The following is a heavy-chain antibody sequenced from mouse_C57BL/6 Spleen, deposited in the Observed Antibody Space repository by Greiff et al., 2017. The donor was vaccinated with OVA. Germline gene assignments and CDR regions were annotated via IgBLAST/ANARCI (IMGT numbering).Heavy chain of an antibody. V-gene: IGHV1-42*01. D-gene: IGHD4-1*01. CDR1: GYSFTGYY. CDR2: INPSTGGT. CDR3: ARSLQANWDYFDY. J-gene: IGHJ2*01. Sequence: EVKLQESGPELVKPGASVKISCKASGYSFTGYYMNWVKQSPEKSLEWIGEINPSTGGTTYNQKFKAKATLTVDKSSSTAYMQLKSLTSEDSAVYYCARSLQANWDYFDYWGQGTTLTVSS.